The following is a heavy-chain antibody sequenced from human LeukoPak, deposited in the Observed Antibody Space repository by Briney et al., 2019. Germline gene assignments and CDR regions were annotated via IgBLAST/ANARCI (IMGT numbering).Heavy chain of an antibody. CDR3: ARVSTSGYRDWLDP. J-gene: IGHJ5*02. CDR1: GYTFADYY. D-gene: IGHD3-9*01. CDR2: IYPKSGGK. Sequence: ASVKVSCKTSGYTFADYYIHWVRQAPGHRLEWMGWIYPKSGGKKSAQKFQGRVNMTRDTSISTAYMELSRLRFDDTAVYYCARVSTSGYRDWLDPWGQGTLVTVSS. V-gene: IGHV1-2*02.